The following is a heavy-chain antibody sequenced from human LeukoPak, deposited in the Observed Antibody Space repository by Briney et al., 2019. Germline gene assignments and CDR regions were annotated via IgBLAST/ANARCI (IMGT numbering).Heavy chain of an antibody. CDR3: ARASPLRFLEWAPMDV. Sequence: ASVKVSCKASGYTFTSYDINWVRQAPGQGLEWMGIINPSGGSTSYAQKFQGRVTMTRDTSTSTVYMELSSLRSEDTAVYYCARASPLRFLEWAPMDVWGKGTTVTVSS. D-gene: IGHD3-3*01. J-gene: IGHJ6*03. CDR2: INPSGGST. CDR1: GYTFTSYD. V-gene: IGHV1-46*01.